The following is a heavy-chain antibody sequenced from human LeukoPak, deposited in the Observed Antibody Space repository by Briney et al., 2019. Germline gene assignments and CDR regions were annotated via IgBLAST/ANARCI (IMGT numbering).Heavy chain of an antibody. D-gene: IGHD2-15*01. Sequence: SETLSLTCTVSGGSISSSSYYWGWIRQPPGKGLEWIGSIYYSGSTYYNPSLKSRVTISVDTSKNQFSLKLSSVTAADTAVYYCARAVVVVAAHRPFDYWGQGTLVTVSS. J-gene: IGHJ4*02. CDR3: ARAVVVVAAHRPFDY. CDR1: GGSISSSSYY. CDR2: IYYSGST. V-gene: IGHV4-39*07.